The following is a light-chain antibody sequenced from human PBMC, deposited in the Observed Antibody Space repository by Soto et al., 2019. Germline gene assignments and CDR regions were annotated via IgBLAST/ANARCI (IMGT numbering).Light chain of an antibody. CDR2: DAS. CDR1: QSVSTY. Sequence: DIVLTRSPATLSLSPGERASLSCRASQSVSTYVAWYQQKPGQAPRLLVYDASNRATGIPARFSGSGSGTDFTLTISGLEPEDFAIYYCQQRSGWYTFGQGTKLEIK. J-gene: IGKJ2*01. V-gene: IGKV3-11*01. CDR3: QQRSGWYT.